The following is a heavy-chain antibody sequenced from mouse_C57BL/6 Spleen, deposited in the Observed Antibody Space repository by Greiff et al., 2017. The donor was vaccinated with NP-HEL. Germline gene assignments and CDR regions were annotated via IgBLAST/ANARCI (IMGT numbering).Heavy chain of an antibody. CDR1: GFSLTSYA. D-gene: IGHD2-3*01. CDR3: ARLRDDGYYYAMDY. Sequence: VQLVESGPGLVAPSQSLSITCTVSGFSLTSYAISWVRQPPGKGLEWLGVIWTGGGTNYNSALKSRLSISKDNSKSQVFLKMNSLQTDDTARYYCARLRDDGYYYAMDYWGQGTSVTVSS. J-gene: IGHJ4*01. CDR2: IWTGGGT. V-gene: IGHV2-9-1*01.